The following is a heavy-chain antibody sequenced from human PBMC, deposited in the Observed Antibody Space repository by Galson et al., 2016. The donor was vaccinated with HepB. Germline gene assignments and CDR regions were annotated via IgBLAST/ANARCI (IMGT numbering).Heavy chain of an antibody. J-gene: IGHJ4*02. Sequence: TLSLTCTVSGGSISTNSYYWAWIRQHPGKDLEWIGYVPYGGSPHYSPSLKSRIAISVDPSKNQFSVKLSSVSAADTAVYYCARNVNGAFDLWGQGTLVTVSS. CDR1: GGSISTNSYY. CDR2: VPYGGSP. D-gene: IGHD3-10*01. CDR3: ARNVNGAFDL. V-gene: IGHV4-31*03.